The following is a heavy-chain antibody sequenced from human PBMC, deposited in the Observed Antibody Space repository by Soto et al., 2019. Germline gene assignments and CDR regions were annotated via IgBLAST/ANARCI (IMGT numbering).Heavy chain of an antibody. V-gene: IGHV1-24*01. CDR1: GYTLTELS. CDR3: ATDKGGSYHLFDY. Sequence: RASVKVSCKVSGYTLTELSMHWVRQAPGKGLEWMGGFDPEDGETIYAQKFQGRVTMTEDTSTDTAYMELSSLRSEDTAVYYCATDKGGSYHLFDYWGQGTLVTASS. CDR2: FDPEDGET. D-gene: IGHD1-26*01. J-gene: IGHJ4*02.